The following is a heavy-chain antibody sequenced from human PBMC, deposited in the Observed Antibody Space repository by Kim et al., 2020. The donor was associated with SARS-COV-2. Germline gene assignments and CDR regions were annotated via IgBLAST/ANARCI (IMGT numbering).Heavy chain of an antibody. V-gene: IGHV3-23*01. CDR3: VRERTWGQNGFDP. Sequence: GGSLRLSCAASGFTFSAHAMSWVRQAPGKGPEWVSAISDSGGDKYYADYVKGRFTISKDNSKKTLHLQLSSLRVEDTATYYCVRERTWGQNGFDPWGQGTRVTVSS. D-gene: IGHD7-27*01. CDR1: GFTFSAHA. CDR2: ISDSGGDK. J-gene: IGHJ5*02.